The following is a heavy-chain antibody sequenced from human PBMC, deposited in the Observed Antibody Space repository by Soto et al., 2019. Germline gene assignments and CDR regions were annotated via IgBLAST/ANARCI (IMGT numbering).Heavy chain of an antibody. V-gene: IGHV4-31*03. CDR1: GGSISSGGYY. Sequence: TSETLSLTCTVSGGSISSGGYYWSWIRQHPGKGLEWIGYIYYSGSTYYNPSLKSRVTISVDTSKNQFSLKLSSVTAADTAVYYRARCETHWFDPWGQGTLVTVSS. CDR2: IYYSGST. J-gene: IGHJ5*02. CDR3: ARCETHWFDP.